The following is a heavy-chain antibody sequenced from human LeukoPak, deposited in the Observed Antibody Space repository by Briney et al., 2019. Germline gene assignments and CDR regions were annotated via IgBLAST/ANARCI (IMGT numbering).Heavy chain of an antibody. Sequence: PGGSLRLSCAASGFTFSDYYMTWFRQAPGKGLEWVSYISSSGTTIYHADSVEGRFTVSRDNADNSLYLQMDSLRAEDTAVYYCARDQSPYYDFWSGCHWGLGTLVTVSS. CDR3: ARDQSPYYDFWSGCH. V-gene: IGHV3-11*04. D-gene: IGHD3-3*01. J-gene: IGHJ4*02. CDR2: ISSSGTTI. CDR1: GFTFSDYY.